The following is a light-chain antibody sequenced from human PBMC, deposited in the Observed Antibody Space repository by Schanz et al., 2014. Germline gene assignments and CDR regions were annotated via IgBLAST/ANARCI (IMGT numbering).Light chain of an antibody. CDR3: SSYTSSSTLRGV. CDR2: GNT. V-gene: IGLV1-40*01. J-gene: IGLJ3*02. CDR1: SSNIGAGYD. Sequence: QSVLTQPPSVSGAPGQRVTISCTGSSSNIGAGYDVHWYQQLPGTAPQLLIYGNTNRPSGVPDRFSGSKSGTSASLAITGLQAEDEADYYCSSYTSSSTLRGVFGGGTKLTVL.